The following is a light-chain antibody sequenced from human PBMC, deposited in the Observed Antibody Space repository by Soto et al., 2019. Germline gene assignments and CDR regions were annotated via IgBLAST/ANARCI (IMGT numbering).Light chain of an antibody. CDR3: QRRSNWPPMYT. Sequence: EIVLTQSPVTLSLSPGERATLSCRASQSVSSYLAWYQQKPGQAPRLLIYDASNRATGIPARFSGSGSGTDFTLTISSLEPEDFALYYCQRRSNWPPMYTFGKGTKLEIK. CDR2: DAS. CDR1: QSVSSY. J-gene: IGKJ2*01. V-gene: IGKV3-11*01.